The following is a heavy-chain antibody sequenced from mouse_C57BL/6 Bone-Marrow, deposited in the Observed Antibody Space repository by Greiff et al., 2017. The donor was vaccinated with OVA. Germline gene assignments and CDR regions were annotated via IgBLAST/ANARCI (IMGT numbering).Heavy chain of an antibody. CDR3: ARDGYDVGYFDY. D-gene: IGHD2-2*01. CDR2: INPGSGGT. CDR1: GYAFTNYL. J-gene: IGHJ2*01. V-gene: IGHV1-54*01. Sequence: QVQLQQSGAELVRPGTSVKVSCKASGYAFTNYLLEWVKQRPGQGLEWIGVINPGSGGTNYNEKFKGKATLTADKSSSTAYMQLSSLTSEDSAVYFCARDGYDVGYFDYWGQGTTLTVSS.